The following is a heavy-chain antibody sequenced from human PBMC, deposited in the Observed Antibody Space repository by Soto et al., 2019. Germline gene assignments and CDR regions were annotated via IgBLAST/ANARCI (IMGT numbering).Heavy chain of an antibody. Sequence: QEQLVESGGGVVQAGRSLRLSCAASGFTFNFFGMHWVRQAPGKGLEWVAVISYDGSEKYYADSVKGRFTMSRDNSKNRVYLEMSSLRPEDASVYYGAKERRCGFDAFDIWGHGTMVTVSS. CDR1: GFTFNFFG. CDR2: ISYDGSEK. V-gene: IGHV3-30*18. J-gene: IGHJ3*02. CDR3: AKERRCGFDAFDI. D-gene: IGHD5-12*01.